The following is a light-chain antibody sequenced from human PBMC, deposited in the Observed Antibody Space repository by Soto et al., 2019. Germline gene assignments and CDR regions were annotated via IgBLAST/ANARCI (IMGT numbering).Light chain of an antibody. CDR3: QHYHNLPPFT. CDR2: GAS. Sequence: DIQMTQSPSSLSASVGARVSITCQASQDIRTSLGWFLQKPGRAPKLLIYGASYLETGVPSRFRGSGSGTDFTLTISSLQPEDTATYYCQHYHNLPPFTFGPGTRVDVK. J-gene: IGKJ3*01. CDR1: QDIRTS. V-gene: IGKV1-33*01.